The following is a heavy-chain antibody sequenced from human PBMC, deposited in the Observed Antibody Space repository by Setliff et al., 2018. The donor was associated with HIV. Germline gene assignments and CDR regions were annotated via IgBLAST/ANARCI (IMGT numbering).Heavy chain of an antibody. D-gene: IGHD2-8*02. CDR3: ARVSSTYWYSILRNYYYSMDV. CDR2: IQHSGRT. CDR1: GGSFSGYC. J-gene: IGHJ6*03. Sequence: KPSETLSLTCAVYGGSFSGYCWSWIRQPPGKGLEWIGEIQHSGRTNYNPSLKSRVTTSVDTSKNQFSLRLSSVTAADTAVYYCARVSSTYWYSILRNYYYSMDVWGEGTTVTVSS. V-gene: IGHV4-34*01.